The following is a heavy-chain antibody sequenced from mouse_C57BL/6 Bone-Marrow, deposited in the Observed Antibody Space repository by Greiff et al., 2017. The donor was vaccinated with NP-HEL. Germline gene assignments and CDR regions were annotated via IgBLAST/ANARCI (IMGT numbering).Heavy chain of an antibody. Sequence: EVMLVESGEGLVKPGGSLKLSCAASGFTFSSYAMSWVRQTPEKRLEWVAYISSGGDYIYYADTVKGRFTISRDNARNTLYLQMSSLKSEDTAMYYCTREKFITTVVATEGFAYWGQGTLVTVSA. CDR2: ISSGGDYI. CDR1: GFTFSSYA. V-gene: IGHV5-9-1*02. D-gene: IGHD1-1*01. CDR3: TREKFITTVVATEGFAY. J-gene: IGHJ3*01.